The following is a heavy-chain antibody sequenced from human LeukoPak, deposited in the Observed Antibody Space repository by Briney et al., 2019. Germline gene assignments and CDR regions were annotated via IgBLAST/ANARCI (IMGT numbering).Heavy chain of an antibody. CDR3: ARSYYYDSSGYTTKLDY. V-gene: IGHV1-18*01. J-gene: IGHJ4*02. CDR2: ISAYNGNT. D-gene: IGHD3-22*01. CDR1: GYTFTSYG. Sequence: ASVKVSCKASGYTFTSYGISWVRQAPGQGLEWMGWISAYNGNTNYAQKLQGRVTMTTDTSTSTAYMELRSLRSDDTAVYYCARSYYYDSSGYTTKLDYWGQGTLVPVSS.